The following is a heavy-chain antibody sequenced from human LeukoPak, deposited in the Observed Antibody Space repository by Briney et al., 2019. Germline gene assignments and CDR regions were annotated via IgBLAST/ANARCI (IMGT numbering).Heavy chain of an antibody. CDR3: ASKKSIQGGYYYYGMDV. CDR2: INHSGST. J-gene: IGHJ6*04. V-gene: IGHV4-34*01. Sequence: SETLSLTCAVYGGSFSGYYWSWIRQSPGKGLEWIGEINHSGSTNYNPSLKSRVTISVDTSKNQFSLKLSSVTAADTAVYYCASKKSIQGGYYYYGMDVWGKGTTVTVSS. CDR1: GGSFSGYY. D-gene: IGHD2-15*01.